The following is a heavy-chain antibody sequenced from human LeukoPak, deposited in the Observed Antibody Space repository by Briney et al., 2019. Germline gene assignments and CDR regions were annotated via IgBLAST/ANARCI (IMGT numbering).Heavy chain of an antibody. V-gene: IGHV3-48*03. CDR2: ISSGGSTI. CDR3: ARGIGDY. Sequence: GGSLILSCAASGFTFSSYEMNWVRQAPGKGLEWLSHISSGGSTIFYADSVRGRFTISRDNAKNSLFLQMNSLRAGDTAIYYCARGIGDYWGQGTLVSVSS. J-gene: IGHJ4*02. CDR1: GFTFSSYE.